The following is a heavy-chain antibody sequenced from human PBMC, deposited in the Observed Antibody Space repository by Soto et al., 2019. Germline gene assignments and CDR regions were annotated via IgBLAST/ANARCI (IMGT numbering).Heavy chain of an antibody. V-gene: IGHV4-31*03. CDR3: ARDMNYDSSGDTRGGAFDL. Sequence: QVQLQESGPGLVQPSQTLSLTCTVSGGSLSGGGYYWSWIRQHPGKGLEWIGYIYYSGSTYYNPSLKSRFTISIDTSKNQFSLKLSSVTAADTAVYYCARDMNYDSSGDTRGGAFDLWGQGTMVTVSS. CDR1: GGSLSGGGYY. CDR2: IYYSGST. D-gene: IGHD3-22*01. J-gene: IGHJ3*01.